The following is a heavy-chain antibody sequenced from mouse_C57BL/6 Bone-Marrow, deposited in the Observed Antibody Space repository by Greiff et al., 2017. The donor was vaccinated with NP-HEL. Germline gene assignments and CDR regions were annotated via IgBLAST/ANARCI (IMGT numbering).Heavy chain of an antibody. J-gene: IGHJ1*03. CDR2: IYPRDGST. D-gene: IGHD2-3*01. V-gene: IGHV1-85*01. CDR3: ARTYDGYHWYFDV. CDR1: GYTFTSYD. Sequence: QVQLQQSGPELVKPGASVKLSCKASGYTFTSYDINWVKQRPGQGLEWIGWIYPRDGSTKYNEKFKGKATLTVDTSSSTAYMELHSLTSEDSAVYFCARTYDGYHWYFDVWGTGTTVTVSS.